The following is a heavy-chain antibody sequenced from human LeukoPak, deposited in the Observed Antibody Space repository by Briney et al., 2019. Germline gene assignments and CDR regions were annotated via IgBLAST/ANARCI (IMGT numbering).Heavy chain of an antibody. Sequence: SVKVSCKASGGTFSSYAISWVRQAPGQGLEWMGGIIPIFGTANYAQKFQGRVTITTDESTSTAYMELSSLRSDDTAVYYCARGGEQLWLLHFDYWGQGTLVTVSS. J-gene: IGHJ4*02. CDR1: GGTFSSYA. CDR2: IIPIFGTA. D-gene: IGHD5-18*01. CDR3: ARGGEQLWLLHFDY. V-gene: IGHV1-69*05.